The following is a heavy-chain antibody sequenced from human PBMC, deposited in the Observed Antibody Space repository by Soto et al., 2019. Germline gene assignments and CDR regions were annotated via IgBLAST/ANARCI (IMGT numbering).Heavy chain of an antibody. Sequence: ASVKVSCKASGYTFTGYYMHWVRQAPGQGLEWMGWINPNSGGTNYAQKFQGRVTMTRDTSISTAYMELSRLRSDDTAVYYCARAGQDYGSGSYYNHYYYYGMDVWGQGTTVTVSS. D-gene: IGHD3-10*01. CDR1: GYTFTGYY. J-gene: IGHJ6*02. CDR3: ARAGQDYGSGSYYNHYYYYGMDV. CDR2: INPNSGGT. V-gene: IGHV1-2*02.